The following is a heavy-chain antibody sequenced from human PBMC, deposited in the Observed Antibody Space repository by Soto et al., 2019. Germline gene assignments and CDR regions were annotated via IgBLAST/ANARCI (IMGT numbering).Heavy chain of an antibody. Sequence: EVHLVESGGALVRPGGSLRLSCAASGFTFSSYWMYWVRQAPGKGLVWVSHINTDGSNTRYADSLKGRFTVSRDNAKNTLYLQMNSLRAEDTSVYYCVRDIGGQSDYWGQGTLVTVSS. J-gene: IGHJ4*02. CDR2: INTDGSNT. CDR3: VRDIGGQSDY. CDR1: GFTFSSYW. D-gene: IGHD3-16*02. V-gene: IGHV3-74*01.